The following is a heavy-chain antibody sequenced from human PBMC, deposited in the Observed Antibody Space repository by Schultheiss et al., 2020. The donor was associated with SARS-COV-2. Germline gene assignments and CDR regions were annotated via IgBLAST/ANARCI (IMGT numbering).Heavy chain of an antibody. D-gene: IGHD6-19*01. CDR2: ISSSSSYT. V-gene: IGHV3-21*04. Sequence: GESLKISCAASGFTFSSYSMNWVRQAPGKGLEWVSYISSSSSYTNYADSVKGRFTISRDNAKNSLYLQMNSLRAEDTAVYYCARVSLYSSGWYDYWGQGTLVTVSS. J-gene: IGHJ4*02. CDR3: ARVSLYSSGWYDY. CDR1: GFTFSSYS.